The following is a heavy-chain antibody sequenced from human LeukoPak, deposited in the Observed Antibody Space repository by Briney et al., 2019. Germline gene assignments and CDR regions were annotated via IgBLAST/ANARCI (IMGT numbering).Heavy chain of an antibody. CDR2: IYYSGRT. CDR1: GDSISSSSYY. Sequence: SETLSLTCSVSGDSISSSSYYWRWIRQPPGKGLEWIGSIYYSGRTYYNPTLKTRVTIAVDTSKNQFSLKLNSVTAADTSVYYCARLAPGYCSSTNCYAFDYWGRGALVTVSS. D-gene: IGHD2-2*01. V-gene: IGHV4-39*01. J-gene: IGHJ4*02. CDR3: ARLAPGYCSSTNCYAFDY.